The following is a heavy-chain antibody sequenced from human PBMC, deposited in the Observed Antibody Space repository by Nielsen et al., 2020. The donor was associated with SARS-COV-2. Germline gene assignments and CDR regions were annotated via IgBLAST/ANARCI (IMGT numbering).Heavy chain of an antibody. Sequence: GESLKISCKGSGYSFSTYCIAWVRQMPGKGLEWMGIIYPDDSDTRYSPSFRGQVTISADKSIKPAYLQWSSLKASDTAMYYCARMGGGRAHDYWGQGTVVTVSS. CDR3: ARMGGGRAHDY. CDR2: IYPDDSDT. J-gene: IGHJ4*02. CDR1: GYSFSTYC. V-gene: IGHV5-51*01. D-gene: IGHD3-16*01.